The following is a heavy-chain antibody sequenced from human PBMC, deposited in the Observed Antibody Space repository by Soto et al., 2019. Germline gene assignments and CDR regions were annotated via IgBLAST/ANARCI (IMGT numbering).Heavy chain of an antibody. CDR1: GFTFNTYV. V-gene: IGHV3-23*01. CDR3: ARRARTATTNWGAFDV. Sequence: EVQLLESGGGLVQPGGSLRLSCAASGFTFNTYVMNWVRQAPGKGLEWVSTISYSADKTNNADSVKGRFTISRDNSRDTLFLQMNSLRADDAAVYYCARRARTATTNWGAFDVWGQGTMVTVSS. CDR2: ISYSADKT. D-gene: IGHD1-7*01. J-gene: IGHJ3*01.